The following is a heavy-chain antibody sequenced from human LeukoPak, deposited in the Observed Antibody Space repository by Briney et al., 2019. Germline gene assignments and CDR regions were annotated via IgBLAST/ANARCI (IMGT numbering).Heavy chain of an antibody. V-gene: IGHV3-21*01. J-gene: IGHJ6*03. D-gene: IGHD2-2*01. Sequence: GGSLRLSCAASGFTFSSYWMSWVRQAPGKGLEWVSSISSSSSYIYYADSVKGRFTISRDNAKNSLYLQMNSLRAEDTAVYYCARIVVPAAYYYYYYMDVWGKGTTVTVSS. CDR3: ARIVVPAAYYYYYYMDV. CDR2: ISSSSSYI. CDR1: GFTFSSYW.